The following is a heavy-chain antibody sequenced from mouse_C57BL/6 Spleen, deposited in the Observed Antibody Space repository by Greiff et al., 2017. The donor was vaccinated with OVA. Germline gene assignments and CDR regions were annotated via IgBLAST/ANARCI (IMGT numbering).Heavy chain of an antibody. V-gene: IGHV1-64*01. D-gene: IGHD2-1*01. CDR1: GYTFTSYW. Sequence: QVHVKQPGAELVKPGASVKLSCKASGYTFTSYWMHWVKQRPGQGLEWIGMIHPNSGSTNYNEKFKSKATLTVDKSSSTAYMQLSSLTSEDSAVYYCARSDYYGNRGYFDYWGQGTTLTVSS. CDR3: ARSDYYGNRGYFDY. CDR2: IHPNSGST. J-gene: IGHJ2*01.